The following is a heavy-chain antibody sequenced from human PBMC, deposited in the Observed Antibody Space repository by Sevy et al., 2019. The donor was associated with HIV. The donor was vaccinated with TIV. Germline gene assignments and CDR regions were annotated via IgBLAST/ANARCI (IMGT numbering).Heavy chain of an antibody. CDR2: IRSNTDGGTT. V-gene: IGHV3-15*01. CDR1: GFTFTNAW. Sequence: GGSLRLSCAVSGFTFTNAWMGWVRQAPGKGLEWVGRIRSNTDGGTTDYAAPRKGRFTISRDDSKNTLYLQMNILKSADSAVYYCTTDREYGDYKGGFDYWGQGTLVTVSS. J-gene: IGHJ4*02. CDR3: TTDREYGDYKGGFDY. D-gene: IGHD4-17*01.